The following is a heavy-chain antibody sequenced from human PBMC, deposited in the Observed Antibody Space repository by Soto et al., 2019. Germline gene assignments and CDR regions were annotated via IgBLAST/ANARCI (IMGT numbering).Heavy chain of an antibody. CDR2: IYYSGST. Sequence: PSETLSLTCTVSGGSICSYYWGWIRQPPGKGLEWIGYIYYSGSTNYNPSLKSRVTISVDTSKNQFSLKLSSVTAADTAGYYCARKYGASLDYWGQGTLVPVSS. V-gene: IGHV4-59*01. CDR1: GGSICSYY. J-gene: IGHJ4*02. CDR3: ARKYGASLDY. D-gene: IGHD4-17*01.